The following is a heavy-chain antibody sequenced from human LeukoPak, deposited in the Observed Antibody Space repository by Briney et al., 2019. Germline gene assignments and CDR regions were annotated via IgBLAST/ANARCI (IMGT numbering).Heavy chain of an antibody. V-gene: IGHV1-8*01. D-gene: IGHD2-15*01. CDR1: GYTFINND. CDR2: IDPKNGNR. J-gene: IGHJ5*02. CDR3: ARSHTQKEFCGGGRCYPTVWWSDP. Sequence: ASVKVSCKASGYTFINNDINWVRQAPGQGLEWMAWIDPKNGNRGYAQNFQGRVTMTTDISINTAYLELSSLRSEDTAVYYCARSHTQKEFCGGGRCYPTVWWSDPWGQGTLVTVSS.